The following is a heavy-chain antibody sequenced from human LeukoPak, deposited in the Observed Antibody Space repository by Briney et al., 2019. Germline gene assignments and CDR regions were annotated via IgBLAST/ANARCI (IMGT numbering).Heavy chain of an antibody. CDR1: GFTLSDYY. J-gene: IGHJ4*02. CDR2: ISSSSSYT. D-gene: IGHD7-27*01. Sequence: PGGSLRLSCAASGFTLSDYYMSWIRQAPGKGLEWVSYISSSSSYTNYADSMKGRFTISRDNAKNSLYLQMNSLRAEDTAVYYCARESPLGILDYWGQGTLVTVSS. V-gene: IGHV3-11*05. CDR3: ARESPLGILDY.